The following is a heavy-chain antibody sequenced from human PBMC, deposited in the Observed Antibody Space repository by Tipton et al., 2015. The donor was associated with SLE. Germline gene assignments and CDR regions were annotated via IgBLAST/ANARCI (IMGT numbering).Heavy chain of an antibody. CDR1: GFTFSKAW. D-gene: IGHD5-12*01. V-gene: IGHV3-15*01. J-gene: IGHJ4*02. Sequence: SLRLSCAASGFTFSKAWMTWVRQAPGKGLEWVGRIKSKTDGGTTDYAAPVKGRFSISRDDSKNTLYLQMNSLKTEDTAVYYCTTDVKLRGYSGYDYWGQGTLVTVSS. CDR2: IKSKTDGGTT. CDR3: TTDVKLRGYSGYDY.